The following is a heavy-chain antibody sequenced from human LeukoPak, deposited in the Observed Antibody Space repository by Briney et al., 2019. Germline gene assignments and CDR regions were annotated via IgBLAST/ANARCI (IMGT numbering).Heavy chain of an antibody. V-gene: IGHV1-2*02. CDR2: INPNSGGT. CDR1: GYTFTGYY. J-gene: IGHJ4*02. CDR3: AREWSPGTMIRSLDY. Sequence: ASVKVSCKASGYTFTGYYMHWVRQAPGQGLGWMGWINPNSGGTNYAQKFQGRVTMTRDTSISTAYMELSRLRSDDTAVYYCAREWSPGTMIRSLDYWGQGTLVTVSS. D-gene: IGHD3-22*01.